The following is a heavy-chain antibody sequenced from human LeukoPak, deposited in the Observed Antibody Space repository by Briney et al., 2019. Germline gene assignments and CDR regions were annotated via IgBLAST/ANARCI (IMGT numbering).Heavy chain of an antibody. CDR3: ARSRDGYNYYYYYMDV. J-gene: IGHJ6*03. CDR2: IIPIFGTA. Sequence: ASVKVSCKASGYTFTGYYIHWIRQAPGQGLEWMGGIIPIFGTANYAQKFQGRVTITADESTSTAYMELSSLRSEDTAVYYCARSRDGYNYYYYYMDVWGKGTTVTISS. D-gene: IGHD5-24*01. CDR1: GYTFTGYY. V-gene: IGHV1-69*13.